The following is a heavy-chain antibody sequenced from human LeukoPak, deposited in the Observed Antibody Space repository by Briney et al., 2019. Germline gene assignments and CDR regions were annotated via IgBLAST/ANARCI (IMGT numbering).Heavy chain of an antibody. CDR1: GFSLSTSGMC. D-gene: IGHD5/OR15-5a*01. J-gene: IGHJ3*02. Sequence: ESGPTLVNPTQTLTLTCTFSGFSLSTSGMCVSWIRQPPGKALEWLALIYWNDDKRYSPSLKSRLTITKDTSKNQVVLTMTNMDPVDTATYYCAHSGTVSTPHDAFDIWGQGTMVTVSS. CDR2: IYWNDDK. V-gene: IGHV2-5*08. CDR3: AHSGTVSTPHDAFDI.